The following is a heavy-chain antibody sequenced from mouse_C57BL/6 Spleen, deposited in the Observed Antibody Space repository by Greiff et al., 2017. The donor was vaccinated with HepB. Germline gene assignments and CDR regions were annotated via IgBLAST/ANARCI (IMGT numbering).Heavy chain of an antibody. D-gene: IGHD4-1*01. CDR2: IYPGSGST. J-gene: IGHJ2*01. V-gene: IGHV1-55*01. CDR1: GYTFTGYW. CDR3: ARGLTGLFYFDD. Sequence: QVQLQQPGAELVKPGASVKLSCKASGYTFTGYWITWVKQRPGQGLEWIGDIYPGSGSTNYNEKFKSKATLTVDTSSSTAYMQLSSLTSEDSAVYYCARGLTGLFYFDDWGQGTTLTVSS.